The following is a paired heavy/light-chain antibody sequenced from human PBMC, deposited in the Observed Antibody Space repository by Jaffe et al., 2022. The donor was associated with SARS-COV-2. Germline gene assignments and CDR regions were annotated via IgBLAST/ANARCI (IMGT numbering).Light chain of an antibody. Sequence: EEVMTQSPATLSVSPGERATLSCRASQSVSSHLAWYQQKPGQAPRLLIYGASTTATGIPARFSGSGSGTEFTLTISSLQSEDFAVYYCQQYNNWPYTFGQGTKLEIK. J-gene: IGKJ2*01. CDR1: QSVSSH. CDR3: QQYNNWPYT. CDR2: GAS. V-gene: IGKV3-15*01.
Heavy chain of an antibody. V-gene: IGHV4-39*01. D-gene: IGHD6-19*01. CDR2: IYYSGST. CDR3: ARHGTGWYLS. CDR1: GGSISSSSYY. J-gene: IGHJ4*02. Sequence: QLQLQESGPGLVKPSETLSLTCTVSGGSISSSSYYWGWIRQPPGKGLEWIGSIYYSGSTYYNPSLKSRVTISVDTSKNQFSLKLSSVTAADTAVYYCARHGTGWYLSWGQGTLVTVSS.